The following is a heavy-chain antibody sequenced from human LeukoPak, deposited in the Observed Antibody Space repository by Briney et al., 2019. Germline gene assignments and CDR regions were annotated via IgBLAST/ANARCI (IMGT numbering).Heavy chain of an antibody. CDR1: GFTLSSYA. CDR2: ISGSGGST. CDR3: AKDVWSYGMDV. J-gene: IGHJ6*02. V-gene: IGHV3-23*01. D-gene: IGHD2-8*02. Sequence: GGSVRLSCAASGFTLSSYAMSWVRQAPGKGLEWVSAISGSGGSTYYADSVKGRFTISRDNYKNTLDLQMNSLRAEDTAVYYCAKDVWSYGMDVWGQGTTVTVSS.